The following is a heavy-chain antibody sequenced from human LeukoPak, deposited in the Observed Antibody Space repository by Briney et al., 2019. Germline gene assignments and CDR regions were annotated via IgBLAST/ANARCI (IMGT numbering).Heavy chain of an antibody. CDR3: EYPGENDDLAGMDV. D-gene: IGHD2-2*01. V-gene: IGHV4-34*01. Sequence: SETLSLTCAVYGGSFSGYYWSWIRQPPGKGLEWIGEINHSGSTNYNPSLKSRVTISVDTSKNQFSLKLSSVTAADTAVYYCEYPGENDDLAGMDVWGQGTTVTVSS. CDR2: INHSGST. J-gene: IGHJ6*02. CDR1: GGSFSGYY.